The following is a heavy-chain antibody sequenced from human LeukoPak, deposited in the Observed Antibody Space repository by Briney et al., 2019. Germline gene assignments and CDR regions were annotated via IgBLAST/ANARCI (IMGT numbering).Heavy chain of an antibody. CDR1: GDSIRTYY. V-gene: IGHV4-4*07. D-gene: IGHD6-19*01. CDR2: VYTSGST. J-gene: IGHJ4*02. CDR3: ARGPRSSDWYSVDY. Sequence: PSETLSLTCTVSGDSIRTYYWSWIRQPAGKGLEWIGRVYTSGSTNYNPSLKSRVTMSIDTAKNQFSLKLSSVTAADTAVYYCARGPRSSDWYSVDYWGRGTLVTVSS.